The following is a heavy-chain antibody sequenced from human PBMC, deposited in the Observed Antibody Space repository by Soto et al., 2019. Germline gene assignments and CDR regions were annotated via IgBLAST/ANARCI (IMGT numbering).Heavy chain of an antibody. CDR1: GYSISSGYY. CDR3: ARDSRGITIFGVVYYYYGMDV. CDR2: IYHSGST. J-gene: IGHJ6*02. D-gene: IGHD3-3*01. V-gene: IGHV4-38-2*02. Sequence: SETLSLTCAVSGYSISSGYYWGWIRQPPGKGLEWIGSIYHSGSTYYNPSLKSRVTISVDTSKNQFSLKLSSVTAADTAVYYCARDSRGITIFGVVYYYYGMDVWGQGTTVT.